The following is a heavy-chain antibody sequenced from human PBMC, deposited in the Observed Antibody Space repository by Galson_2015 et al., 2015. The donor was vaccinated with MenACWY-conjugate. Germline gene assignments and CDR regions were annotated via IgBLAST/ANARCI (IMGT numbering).Heavy chain of an antibody. Sequence: SVKVSCKASGYSFTSYYMHWVRQAPGQGLEWMGIINPSGGSTSYAQKFQGRVTMTRDSSTTTVYMELTSLRSEDTAVYYCARVGCGGYYSWDCWYFDLWGRGTLVTVSS. CDR1: GYSFTSYY. V-gene: IGHV1-46*01. D-gene: IGHD3-22*01. CDR2: INPSGGST. CDR3: ARVGCGGYYSWDCWYFDL. J-gene: IGHJ2*01.